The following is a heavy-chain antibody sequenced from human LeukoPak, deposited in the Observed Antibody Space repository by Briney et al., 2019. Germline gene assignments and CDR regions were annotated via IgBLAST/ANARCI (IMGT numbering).Heavy chain of an antibody. CDR3: ARDSYSGSSNSDY. Sequence: AASVKVSCKASGYTFTSYGISWVRQAPGQGLEWMGWTSAYNGNTNYAQRLQGRVTMTTDTSTSTAYMELRSLRSDDTAVYYCARDSYSGSSNSDYWGQGTLVTVSS. J-gene: IGHJ4*02. CDR2: TSAYNGNT. D-gene: IGHD1-26*01. CDR1: GYTFTSYG. V-gene: IGHV1-18*01.